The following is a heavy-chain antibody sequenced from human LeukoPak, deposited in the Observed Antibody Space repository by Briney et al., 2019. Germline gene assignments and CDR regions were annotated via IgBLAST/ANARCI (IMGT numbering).Heavy chain of an antibody. CDR3: AYSNNLNY. J-gene: IGHJ4*02. CDR2: IKYDGSEK. V-gene: IGHV3-7*01. CDR1: RLSFSGQW. Sequence: PGGSLRLSCAASRLSFSGQWMNWVRQAPGQGLEWVAHIKYDGSEKYYADSVKGRFTISREDAKNSLSLQMDNVRAEDTAVYYCAYSNNLNYWGQGTLVTVS. D-gene: IGHD1-20*01.